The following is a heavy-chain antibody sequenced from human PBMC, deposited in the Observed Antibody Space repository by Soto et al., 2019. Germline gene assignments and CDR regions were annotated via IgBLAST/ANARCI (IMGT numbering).Heavy chain of an antibody. V-gene: IGHV3-30*18. D-gene: IGHD6-13*01. J-gene: IGHJ4*02. Sequence: GGSLRLSCAASGFTFSSYGMHWVRQAPGKGLEWVAVIATDGSNKYDADSVTGRFTISRDNSKNTLYLQMNSLRAEDSAVYSCAKGHGADGIGYWGQGTLVTVSS. CDR1: GFTFSSYG. CDR2: IATDGSNK. CDR3: AKGHGADGIGY.